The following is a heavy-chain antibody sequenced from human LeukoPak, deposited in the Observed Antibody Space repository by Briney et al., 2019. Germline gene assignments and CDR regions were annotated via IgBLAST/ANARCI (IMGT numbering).Heavy chain of an antibody. D-gene: IGHD3-16*01. J-gene: IGHJ3*02. CDR2: ISAYNGNT. Sequence: GASVKVSCKASGYTFTSYGISWVRQAPGQGLEWMGWISAYNGNTNYAQKLQGRVTMTTDTSTSTAYMELRSLRSGDTAVYYCARDGPLVEGASINDAFDIWGQGTMVTVSS. V-gene: IGHV1-18*01. CDR1: GYTFTSYG. CDR3: ARDGPLVEGASINDAFDI.